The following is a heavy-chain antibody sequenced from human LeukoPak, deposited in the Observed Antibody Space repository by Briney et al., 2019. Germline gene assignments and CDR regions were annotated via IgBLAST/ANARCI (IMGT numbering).Heavy chain of an antibody. Sequence: GGSLRLSCSASGFTFSSYAMHWVRQAPGKGLEYVSAISSNGGSTYYADSVKGRFTISRDNSKNTLYLQMSSLRAEDTAVYYCVRHSYRSGWYGFSVFDYWGQGTLVTVSS. D-gene: IGHD6-19*01. CDR1: GFTFSSYA. V-gene: IGHV3-64D*06. CDR2: ISSNGGST. CDR3: VRHSYRSGWYGFSVFDY. J-gene: IGHJ4*02.